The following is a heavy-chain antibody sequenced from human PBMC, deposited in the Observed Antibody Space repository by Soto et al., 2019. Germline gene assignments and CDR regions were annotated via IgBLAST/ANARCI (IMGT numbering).Heavy chain of an antibody. CDR2: INHSGST. V-gene: IGHV4-34*01. D-gene: IGHD2-15*01. Sequence: QVQLQQWGAGLLKPSETLSLTCAVYGGSFSGYYWSWIRQPPGKGLEWIGEINHSGSTNYNPSLKSRVTISVDTSKNQFSQKLSSVTAADTAVYYCASGVDDAFDIWGQGTMVTVSS. CDR3: ASGVDDAFDI. J-gene: IGHJ3*02. CDR1: GGSFSGYY.